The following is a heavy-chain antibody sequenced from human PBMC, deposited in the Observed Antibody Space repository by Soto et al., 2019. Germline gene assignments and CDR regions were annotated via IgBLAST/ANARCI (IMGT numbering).Heavy chain of an antibody. CDR2: SNKRGST. J-gene: IGHJ5*02. Sequence: TLSLTRADCGESVSGYDGSGTRKPPGKGLEGSGESNKRGSTNYNPSLKSRVTISVDTSKNQFSLKLSSVTAADTAVYYRASSGRTFIAARPPWFDPWGQGTLVTVSS. CDR3: ASSGRTFIAARPPWFDP. D-gene: IGHD6-6*01. V-gene: IGHV4-34*01. CDR1: GESVSGYD.